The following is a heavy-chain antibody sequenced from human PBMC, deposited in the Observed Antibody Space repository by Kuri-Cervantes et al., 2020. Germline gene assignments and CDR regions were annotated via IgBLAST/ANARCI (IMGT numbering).Heavy chain of an antibody. CDR3: VRDYQNF. D-gene: IGHD2-2*01. CDR1: GFTFSSYW. J-gene: IGHJ4*02. CDR2: ISSSSSTI. Sequence: GGSLRLSCAASGFTFSSYWMHWVRQAPGKGLEWVSYISSSSSTIYYADSVKGRFTISRDSVKNSLYLQVSSLRVEDTAVYYCVRDYQNFWGQGTLVTVSS. V-gene: IGHV3-48*04.